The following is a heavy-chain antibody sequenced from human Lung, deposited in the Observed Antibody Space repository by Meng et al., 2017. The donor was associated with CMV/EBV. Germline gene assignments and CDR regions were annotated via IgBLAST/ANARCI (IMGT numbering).Heavy chain of an antibody. D-gene: IGHD6-13*01. CDR3: ARGMKSSNCFTDD. Sequence: GESLKISCAASGFTFNGYALHWIRQAPGKGLEWLTIISYSGSNKYYAESVQGRFIVSRDTSKNTVYLQMDSLRPDDTAVYYCARGMKSSNCFTDDWGQGTLVTVSS. V-gene: IGHV3-30-3*01. J-gene: IGHJ4*02. CDR2: ISYSGSNK. CDR1: GFTFNGYA.